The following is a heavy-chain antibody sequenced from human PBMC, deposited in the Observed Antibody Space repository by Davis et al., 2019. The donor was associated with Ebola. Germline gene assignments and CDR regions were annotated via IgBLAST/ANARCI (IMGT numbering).Heavy chain of an antibody. Sequence: GESLKIPCAASGFTFYNYAMSWVRQAPGKGLEWVSSVSGSGGRTYYADSVKGRFTISRDNSKNTLYLQMNSLRAEDPAVYYCANSRSTWADYFDYWGQGTLVTVSS. CDR2: VSGSGGRT. CDR1: GFTFYNYA. J-gene: IGHJ4*02. CDR3: ANSRSTWADYFDY. D-gene: IGHD7-27*01. V-gene: IGHV3-23*01.